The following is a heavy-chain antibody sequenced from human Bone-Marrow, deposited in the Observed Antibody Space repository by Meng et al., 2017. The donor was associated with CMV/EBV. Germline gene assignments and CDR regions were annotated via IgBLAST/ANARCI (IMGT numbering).Heavy chain of an antibody. CDR3: ARGYYDFWSGGGLDV. Sequence: GSLRLSCTVSGGSISSSSYYWGWIRQPPGKGLEWIGSIYYSGSTYYNPSLKSRVTISVDTSKNQFSLKLSSVTAADTAMYYCARGYYDFWSGGGLDVWGPGTTVTVS. J-gene: IGHJ6*02. V-gene: IGHV4-39*07. D-gene: IGHD3-3*01. CDR2: IYYSGST. CDR1: GGSISSSSYY.